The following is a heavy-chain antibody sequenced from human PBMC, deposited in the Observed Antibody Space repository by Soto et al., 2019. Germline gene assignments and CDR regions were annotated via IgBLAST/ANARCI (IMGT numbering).Heavy chain of an antibody. CDR3: AHAFGGTSWPNDAFDV. Sequence: QITLKEAGPTLVKPTQTLTLTCTFSGFSLSSNGVAVGWIRQPPGEALEWLALIYWDDDKRYRASLKTRLNSPKYTSKYLVVLTMTDMDPAYTATYYCAHAFGGTSWPNDAFDVWSQGTVVTVSS. CDR2: IYWDDDK. CDR1: GFSLSSNGVA. J-gene: IGHJ3*01. D-gene: IGHD1-26*01. V-gene: IGHV2-5*02.